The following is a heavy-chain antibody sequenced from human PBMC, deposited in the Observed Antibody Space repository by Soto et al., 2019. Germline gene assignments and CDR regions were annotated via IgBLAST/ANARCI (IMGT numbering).Heavy chain of an antibody. CDR3: AREVGGVIGIDY. CDR1: GGSISSGGYS. CDR2: IHHSGRT. J-gene: IGHJ4*02. V-gene: IGHV4-30-2*05. Sequence: QLQLQESGSGLVKPSQTLSLTCAVSGGSISSGGYSWSWIRQPPGKGLEWIGYIHHSGRTYYNPSLKSRVTISVDTSKNQFSLKLSSVTAADTAVYYCAREVGGVIGIDYWGQGTLVTVSS. D-gene: IGHD3-16*02.